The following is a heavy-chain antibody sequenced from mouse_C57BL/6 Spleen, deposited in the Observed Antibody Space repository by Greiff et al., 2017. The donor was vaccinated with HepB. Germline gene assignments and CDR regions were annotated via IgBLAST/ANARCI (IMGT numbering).Heavy chain of an antibody. CDR1: GYSITSGYY. CDR3: ARARVWFAY. J-gene: IGHJ3*01. V-gene: IGHV3-6*01. Sequence: EVKLVESGPGLVKPSQSLSLTCSVTGYSITSGYYWNWIRQFPGNKLEWMGYISYDGSNNYNPSLKNRISITRDTSKNQFFLKLNSVTTEDTATYYCARARVWFAYWGQGTLVTVSA. CDR2: ISYDGSN.